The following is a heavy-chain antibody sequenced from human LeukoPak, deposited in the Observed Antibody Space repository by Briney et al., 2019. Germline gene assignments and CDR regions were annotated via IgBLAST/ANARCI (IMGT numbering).Heavy chain of an antibody. Sequence: PGGSLRLSCTASGFIFSGYWMTWIRQPPGKGLEWIGEINHSGSTNYNPSLKSRVTISVDTSKNQFSVNLSSVTAADTAVYYCARGRTVFDYWGQGTLVTVSS. D-gene: IGHD3/OR15-3a*01. CDR1: GFIFSGYW. V-gene: IGHV4-34*01. J-gene: IGHJ4*02. CDR2: INHSGST. CDR3: ARGRTVFDY.